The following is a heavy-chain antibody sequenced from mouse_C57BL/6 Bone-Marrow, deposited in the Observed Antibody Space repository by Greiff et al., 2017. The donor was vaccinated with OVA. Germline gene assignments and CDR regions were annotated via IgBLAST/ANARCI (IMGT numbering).Heavy chain of an antibody. CDR1: GYSITSGYY. D-gene: IGHD1-1*01. CDR3: ARVGSSYPYWYFDV. Sequence: EVQLQESGPGLVKPSQSLSLTCSVTGYSITSGYYWNWIRQFPGNKLEWMGSISYDGSNNYNPSLHNRISITRDTSKNQFFLKLNSVTTEDTATYYCARVGSSYPYWYFDVWGAGTTVTVSS. CDR2: ISYDGSN. V-gene: IGHV3-6*01. J-gene: IGHJ1*01.